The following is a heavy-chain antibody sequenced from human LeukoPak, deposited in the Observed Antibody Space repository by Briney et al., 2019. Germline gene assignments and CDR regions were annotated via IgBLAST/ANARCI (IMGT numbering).Heavy chain of an antibody. CDR2: INSSGSYI. CDR3: ARGTESGYDATGSFDY. Sequence: SGGSQRLSCAASGFTFNAYSMNWVRQAPGQGLEWVSSINSSGSYIYYRDSLKGRFTISRDNAKNSLYLQMNSLRDDDTAVYYCARGTESGYDATGSFDYWGQGALVTVSS. D-gene: IGHD5-12*01. V-gene: IGHV3-21*01. CDR1: GFTFNAYS. J-gene: IGHJ4*02.